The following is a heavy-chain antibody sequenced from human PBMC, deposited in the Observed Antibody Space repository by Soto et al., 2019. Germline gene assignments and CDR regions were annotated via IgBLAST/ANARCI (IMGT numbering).Heavy chain of an antibody. CDR3: ARVETCNSISCYSVFES. V-gene: IGHV3-74*03. D-gene: IGHD2-2*01. Sequence: EVQLVESGGGLVQPGGSLRLSCTASGFTFSNYWMHWVRQPPGKGLVWVSRINSDGSSTTYADSVKGRFTISRDNAKNTLYLQMDSLSAEDTSVYYCARVETCNSISCYSVFESWGQGTLVTVSS. CDR2: INSDGSST. CDR1: GFTFSNYW. J-gene: IGHJ4*02.